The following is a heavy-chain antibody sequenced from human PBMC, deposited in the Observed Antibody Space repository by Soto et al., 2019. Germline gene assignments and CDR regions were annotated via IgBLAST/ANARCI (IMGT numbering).Heavy chain of an antibody. Sequence: QVQLQESGPGLVKPSGTLSLTCAVSGVSIGSHDWWTWVRQPPGKGLVWIGESHQSGNTNYNSSLESRVTISLDKSKNHSSLQLSSVTVADTAVYYCATRDTGRVYWGQGTLVTVSS. CDR1: GVSIGSHDW. J-gene: IGHJ4*02. V-gene: IGHV4-4*02. CDR2: SHQSGNT. CDR3: ATRDTGRVY. D-gene: IGHD5-18*01.